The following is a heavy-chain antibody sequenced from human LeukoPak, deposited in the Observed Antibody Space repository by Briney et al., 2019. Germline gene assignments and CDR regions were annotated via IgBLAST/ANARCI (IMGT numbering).Heavy chain of an antibody. Sequence: GGSLRLSCAASGFTFSSYAMHWVRQAPGKGLEWVGRIKSKTDGGTTDYAAPVKGRFTISRDDSKNTLYLQMNSLKTEDTAVYYCTTDGSTMVRGEGFDYWGQGTLVTVSS. CDR3: TTDGSTMVRGEGFDY. CDR2: IKSKTDGGTT. J-gene: IGHJ4*02. D-gene: IGHD3-10*01. CDR1: GFTFSSYA. V-gene: IGHV3-15*01.